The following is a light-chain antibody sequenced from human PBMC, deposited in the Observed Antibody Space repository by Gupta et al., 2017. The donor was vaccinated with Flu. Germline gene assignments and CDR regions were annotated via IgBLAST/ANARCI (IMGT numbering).Light chain of an antibody. CDR3: LHYFGGLGV. CDR2: STS. J-gene: IGLJ3*02. CDR1: TGAVTSGHY. Sequence: QTVVTQEPSLTVSPGGTVTLTCASSTGAVTSGHYPNWLQQSPGQAPMTLNYSTSTKHSCTPARFSGSLLGGKAAMTLSDVQPEDEAYDYCLHYFGGLGVFGGGTKVTVL. V-gene: IGLV7-43*01.